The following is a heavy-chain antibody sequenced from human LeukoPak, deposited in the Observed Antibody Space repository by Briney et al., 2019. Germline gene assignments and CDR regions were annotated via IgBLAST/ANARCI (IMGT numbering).Heavy chain of an antibody. D-gene: IGHD3-22*01. CDR1: GGSISSYY. CDR2: MSYSGSS. J-gene: IGHJ4*02. V-gene: IGHV4-59*01. Sequence: PSETLSLTCTVSGGSISSYYWSWLRQPPGKGLEWIGYMSYSGSSNFNPSLRSRVTISVDASKKQFSLKLSSVTAADTAVYYCARDGYSDSSGYDYPPSVWGQGTLVTVSS. CDR3: ARDGYSDSSGYDYPPSV.